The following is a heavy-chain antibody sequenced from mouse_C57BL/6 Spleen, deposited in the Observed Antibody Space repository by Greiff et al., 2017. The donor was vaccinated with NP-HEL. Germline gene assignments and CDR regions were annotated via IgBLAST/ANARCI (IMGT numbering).Heavy chain of an antibody. CDR3: ARQDYSNYDHYYAMDY. D-gene: IGHD2-5*01. CDR2: ISGGGGNT. V-gene: IGHV5-9*01. CDR1: GFTFSSYT. Sequence: DVHLVESGGGLVKPGGSLKLSCAASGFTFSSYTMSWVRQTPEKRLEWVATISGGGGNTYYPDSVKGRFTISRDNAKNTLYLQMSSLRSEDTALYYCARQDYSNYDHYYAMDYWGQGTSVTVSS. J-gene: IGHJ4*01.